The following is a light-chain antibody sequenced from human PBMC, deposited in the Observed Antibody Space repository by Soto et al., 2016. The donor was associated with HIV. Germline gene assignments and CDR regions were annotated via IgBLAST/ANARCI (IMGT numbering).Light chain of an antibody. CDR2: DSS. CDR3: QQYSLNPRT. CDR1: QDISRF. Sequence: DIHMTQSPSSLSASVGDRVTITCRASQDISRFLAWYQQNPGKAPKLLIYDSSRLQSGVPSRFSGSGSGTDYTLTISSLQPGDSATYFCQQYSLNPRTFGQGTQAGDQT. V-gene: IGKV1-NL1*01. J-gene: IGKJ2*02.